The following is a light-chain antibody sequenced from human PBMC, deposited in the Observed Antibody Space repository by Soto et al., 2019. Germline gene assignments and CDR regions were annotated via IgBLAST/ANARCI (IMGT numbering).Light chain of an antibody. V-gene: IGKV1-5*01. CDR3: QQYDGY. J-gene: IGKJ3*01. CDR2: DVS. Sequence: QMTQSPSTLSASVGDRVTITCRASQTINTWLAWYQQKPGTAPRLLIYDVSTLQSGLPSRFSGSGSGTEFTLTITSLQPDDSAIYYCQQYDGYFGPGTKV. CDR1: QTINTW.